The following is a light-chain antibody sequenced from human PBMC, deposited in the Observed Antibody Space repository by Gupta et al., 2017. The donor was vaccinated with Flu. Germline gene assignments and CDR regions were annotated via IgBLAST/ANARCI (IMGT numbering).Light chain of an antibody. CDR3: QQSDSPPFT. J-gene: IGKJ2*01. CDR2: AAS. CDR1: QSISNF. Sequence: DIQMTQSPSSLSASVGDTVTIACRASQSISNFLNWYQQKPGKAPKLLIYAASSLQGGVPSRFSGGGSGKDFTLTISRLQPEDFATFYCQQSDSPPFTFGQGTKVEIK. V-gene: IGKV1-39*01.